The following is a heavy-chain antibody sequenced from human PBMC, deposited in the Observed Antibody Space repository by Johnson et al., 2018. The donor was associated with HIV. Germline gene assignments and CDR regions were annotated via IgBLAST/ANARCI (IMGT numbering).Heavy chain of an antibody. Sequence: VQLVESGGGVVQPGGSLRLSCAASGFTFSSYGMHWVRQAPGKGLEWASAIGSAGDTYYPGSVKGRFPISRENAKNSLYLQMNSLPAGDTAVHYCARGYYYGSGSYYNSGAFDIWGQGTMVTVSS. D-gene: IGHD3-10*01. J-gene: IGHJ3*02. V-gene: IGHV3-13*01. CDR1: GFTFSSYG. CDR2: IGSAGDT. CDR3: ARGYYYGSGSYYNSGAFDI.